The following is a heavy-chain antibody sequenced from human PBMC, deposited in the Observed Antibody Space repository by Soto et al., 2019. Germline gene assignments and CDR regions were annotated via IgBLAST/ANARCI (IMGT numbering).Heavy chain of an antibody. D-gene: IGHD6-19*01. Sequence: PGESLKISCKGSGYSFTSYWIGWVRQMPGKGLEWMGIIYPGDSDTRYSPSFQGQVTISADKSISTAYLQWSSLQASDTAMYSCARLFAEITVAGTVVDFDYWGQGTLVTVSS. CDR3: ARLFAEITVAGTVVDFDY. CDR1: GYSFTSYW. J-gene: IGHJ4*02. V-gene: IGHV5-51*01. CDR2: IYPGDSDT.